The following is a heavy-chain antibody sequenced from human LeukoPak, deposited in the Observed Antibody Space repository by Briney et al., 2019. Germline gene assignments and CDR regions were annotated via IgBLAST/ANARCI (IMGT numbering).Heavy chain of an antibody. CDR1: GYTFTNYY. CDR2: INPSGGST. CDR3: AREGPYSDSSRSRFDY. J-gene: IGHJ4*02. D-gene: IGHD6-6*01. Sequence: ASVKVSCKASGYTFTNYYIHWVRQAPGQGLEWTGIINPSGGSTSYAQKFQGRVTMTRDTSTSTIYMELSSLRSEDTAVYYCAREGPYSDSSRSRFDYWGQGTLVTVSS. V-gene: IGHV1-46*01.